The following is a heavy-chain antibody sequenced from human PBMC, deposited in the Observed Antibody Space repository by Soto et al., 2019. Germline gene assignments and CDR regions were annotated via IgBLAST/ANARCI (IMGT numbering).Heavy chain of an antibody. CDR2: IYYSGST. J-gene: IGHJ4*02. V-gene: IGHV4-59*01. CDR1: GGSISSYY. D-gene: IGHD4-17*01. CDR3: ARQRWFDY. Sequence: PSETLSLTCTVSGGSISSYYWSWIRQPPGKGLEWIGYIYYSGSTNYNPSLKSRVTISVDTSKNQFSLKLSSVTAADTAVYYCARQRWFDYWGQGTLVTSPQ.